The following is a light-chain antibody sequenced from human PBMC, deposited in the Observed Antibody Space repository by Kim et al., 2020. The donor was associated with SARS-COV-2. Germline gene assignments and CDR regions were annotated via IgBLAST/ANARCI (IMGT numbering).Light chain of an antibody. CDR1: QSVSSSY. V-gene: IGKV3-20*01. Sequence: EIVLTQSPGTLSLSPGERATLSCRASQSVSSSYLAWYQQKPGQAPRLLIYGASSRATGIPDRFSGSGSGTDFTLTISRLEPEDFAVYYCQQYGSPPQTFGQGTTVDIK. J-gene: IGKJ1*01. CDR3: QQYGSPPQT. CDR2: GAS.